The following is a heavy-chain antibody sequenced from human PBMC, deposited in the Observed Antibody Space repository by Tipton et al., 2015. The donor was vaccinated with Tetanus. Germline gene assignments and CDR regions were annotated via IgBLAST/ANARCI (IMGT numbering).Heavy chain of an antibody. D-gene: IGHD6-13*01. V-gene: IGHV4-61*08. J-gene: IGHJ4*02. Sequence: TLSLTCTVSGGSLRSGDHYWSWIRQPPGKGLEWLAYISASGSTNSNYSLKSRITISRDTSKNQFSLKLASVTAADTAVYFCAREPAATGTSLFDYWGQGALVTVSS. CDR2: ISASGST. CDR1: GGSLRSGDHY. CDR3: AREPAATGTSLFDY.